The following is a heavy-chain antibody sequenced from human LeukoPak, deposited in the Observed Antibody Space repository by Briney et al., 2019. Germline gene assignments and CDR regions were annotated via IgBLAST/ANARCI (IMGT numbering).Heavy chain of an antibody. CDR1: GGSISSYY. CDR3: ARDKGWSSYWYFDL. CDR2: IYYSGST. J-gene: IGHJ2*01. V-gene: IGHV4-59*01. D-gene: IGHD3-3*01. Sequence: NPSETLSLTCTVSGGSISSYYWSWIRQPPGKGLEWIGYIYYSGSTNYNPSLKSRVTISVDTSKNQFSLKLSSVTGADTAVYYCARDKGWSSYWYFDLWGRGTLVTVSS.